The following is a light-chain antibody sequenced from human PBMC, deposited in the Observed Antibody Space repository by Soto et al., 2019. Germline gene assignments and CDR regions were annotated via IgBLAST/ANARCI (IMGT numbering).Light chain of an antibody. CDR1: SSTIVSET. Sequence: QSVLTQPPSASGTPGQRVTISCSGSSSTIVSETVNWYQQVPGTAPKLLIYANNQRPSGVPDRFSVSKSGTSASLAIGGLQSEDEADYYCAAWDDSLKGWVFGGGTKRTVL. CDR3: AAWDDSLKGWV. V-gene: IGLV1-44*01. J-gene: IGLJ3*02. CDR2: ANN.